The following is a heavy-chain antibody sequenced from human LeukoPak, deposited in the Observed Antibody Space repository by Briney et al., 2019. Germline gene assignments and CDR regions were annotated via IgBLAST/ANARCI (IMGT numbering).Heavy chain of an antibody. CDR3: ARGSYYGFSGDS. CDR1: GGSISTYP. D-gene: IGHD3-10*01. V-gene: IGHV4-59*12. J-gene: IGHJ4*02. Sequence: PSETLSLTCTVSGGSISTYPWSWIRQPPGKGLERIGYIYYSGSASYNPSLKSRVTISVDTSTDQFSLRLSSVAAADTAVYYCARGSYYGFSGDSWGQGSLVTVSS. CDR2: IYYSGSA.